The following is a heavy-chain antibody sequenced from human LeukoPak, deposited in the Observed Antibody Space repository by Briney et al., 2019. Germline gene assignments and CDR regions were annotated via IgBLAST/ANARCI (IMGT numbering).Heavy chain of an antibody. CDR1: GGSISGYY. J-gene: IGHJ4*02. CDR2: IFYSGTT. V-gene: IGHV4-59*08. CDR3: ARSPAAGRDYYFDY. Sequence: SETLSLTCIISGGSISGYYWSWIRQPPGKGLEWIGYIFYSGTTNYNPSLESRVTISVDTSKNQFSLKLSSVTAADTAVYYCARSPAAGRDYYFDYWGQGTLVTVSS. D-gene: IGHD6-13*01.